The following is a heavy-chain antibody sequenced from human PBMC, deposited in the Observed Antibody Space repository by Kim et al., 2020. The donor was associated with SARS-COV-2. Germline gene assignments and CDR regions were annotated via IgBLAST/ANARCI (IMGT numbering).Heavy chain of an antibody. Sequence: GKGLEWVAVISYDGSNKYSADSVEGRFTISRDNSKHTLYLQMNSLRAEDTAVYYCARDLTMIVGGALDYWGQGTLVTVSS. V-gene: IGHV3-30-3*01. D-gene: IGHD3-22*01. CDR2: ISYDGSNK. CDR3: ARDLTMIVGGALDY. J-gene: IGHJ4*02.